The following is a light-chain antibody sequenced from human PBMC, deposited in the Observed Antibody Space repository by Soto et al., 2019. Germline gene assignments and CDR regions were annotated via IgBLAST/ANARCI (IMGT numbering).Light chain of an antibody. V-gene: IGLV1-44*01. CDR1: SSNIGSYT. Sequence: QSVLTQPPSASGTPGQRVTISCSGGSSNIGSYTVSWYHQLPGTAPKLLIYSDIQRPSGVTDRFSGSKSGTSASLAISGLQSEDESDYYCAAWDDSLNGYVFGTGTKLTVL. CDR2: SDI. J-gene: IGLJ1*01. CDR3: AAWDDSLNGYV.